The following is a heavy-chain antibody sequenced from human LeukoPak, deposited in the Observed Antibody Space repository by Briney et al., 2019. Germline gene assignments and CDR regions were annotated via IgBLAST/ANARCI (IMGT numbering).Heavy chain of an antibody. CDR1: GGSISSGNYY. CDR3: ARSRITIFGIDLYGMDV. CDR2: IYYSGST. D-gene: IGHD3-3*01. Sequence: PSETLSLTCTVSGGSISSGNYYWGWIRQPPGKGLEWIGTIYYSGSTYYNPSLKSRVTISVDTSKNQFSLKLSSVTAADTAVYYCARSRITIFGIDLYGMDVWGQGTTVTVSS. V-gene: IGHV4-39*01. J-gene: IGHJ6*02.